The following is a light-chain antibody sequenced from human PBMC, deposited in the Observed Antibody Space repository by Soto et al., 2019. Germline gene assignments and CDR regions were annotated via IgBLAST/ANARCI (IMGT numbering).Light chain of an antibody. CDR3: QQSSGFT. V-gene: IGKV1-39*01. CDR2: AAS. CDR1: QSISSY. J-gene: IGKJ3*01. Sequence: DIQMTQSPSSLSASVGDRVTITCRARQSISSYLNWYQQKPGKAPKLLIYAASSLQSGVPSRFSGSGSGTDFTLTISSLQPEDFATYYCQQSSGFTFGPGTKVDIK.